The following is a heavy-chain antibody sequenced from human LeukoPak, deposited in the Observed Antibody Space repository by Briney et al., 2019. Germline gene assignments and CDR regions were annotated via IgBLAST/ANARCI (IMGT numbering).Heavy chain of an antibody. CDR2: ISWNSGSI. D-gene: IGHD3-10*01. CDR3: ARALYGSIMDV. J-gene: IGHJ6*02. CDR1: GFSFDDYA. V-gene: IGHV3-9*01. Sequence: PGGSLRLSCAASGFSFDDYAMHWVRQAPGKGLEWVSGISWNSGSIGYADSVKGRFTISRDNAKNSLYLQMSSLRAEDTALYYCARALYGSIMDVWGQGTTVTVSS.